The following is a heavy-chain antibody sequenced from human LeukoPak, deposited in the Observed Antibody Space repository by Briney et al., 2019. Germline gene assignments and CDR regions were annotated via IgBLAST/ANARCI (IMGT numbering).Heavy chain of an antibody. CDR1: GFTFSGYC. V-gene: IGHV3-23*01. J-gene: IGHJ4*02. CDR3: ARAPVTSCRGAFCYPFDI. D-gene: IGHD2-15*01. CDR2: TSSSDAGT. Sequence: GGSLRLSCAASGFTFSGYCMSWVRQAPGKGREWVSATSSSDAGTYHAESVRGRFTISRDNSKNTLYLQMNRLSADDAAVYYCARAPVTSCRGAFCYPFDIWGQGTLVTVSS.